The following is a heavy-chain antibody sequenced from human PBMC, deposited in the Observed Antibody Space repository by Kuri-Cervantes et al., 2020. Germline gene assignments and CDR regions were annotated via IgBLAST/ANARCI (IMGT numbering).Heavy chain of an antibody. Sequence: ASVKVSCKASGYTFTSYGISWVRQAPGQGLEWMGWISAYNGNTNYAQKLQGRVTMTTDTSTSTAYMELRSLRSEDTAVYYCATVRPAPVVVVALDAFDIWGQGTMVTVSS. V-gene: IGHV1-18*01. D-gene: IGHD2-15*01. CDR3: ATVRPAPVVVVALDAFDI. CDR1: GYTFTSYG. J-gene: IGHJ3*02. CDR2: ISAYNGNT.